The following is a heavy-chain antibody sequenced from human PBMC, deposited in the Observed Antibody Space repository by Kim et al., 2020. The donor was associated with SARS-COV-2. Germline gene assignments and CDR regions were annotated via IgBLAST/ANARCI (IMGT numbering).Heavy chain of an antibody. J-gene: IGHJ4*02. Sequence: GGSLRLSCAASGFTFSNAWMSWVRQAPGKGLEWVGRIKSKTDGGTTDYAAPVKGRFTISRDDSKNTLYLQMNSLKTEDTAVYYCTTDKKGEVLVWFGELSDVDYWGQGTLVTVSS. V-gene: IGHV3-15*01. CDR3: TTDKKGEVLVWFGELSDVDY. CDR1: GFTFSNAW. CDR2: IKSKTDGGTT. D-gene: IGHD3-10*01.